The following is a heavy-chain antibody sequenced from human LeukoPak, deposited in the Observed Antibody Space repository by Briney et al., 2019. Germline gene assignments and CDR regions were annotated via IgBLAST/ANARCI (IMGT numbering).Heavy chain of an antibody. V-gene: IGHV3-7*04. CDR3: ARESIYYDSSGYNDY. Sequence: GGSLRLSCAASGFTFSSYWMSWVRQAPGKGLEWVANIKQDGSEKYYVDSVKGRFTIPRDNAKNSLYLQMNSLRAEDTAVYYCARESIYYDSSGYNDYWCQGTLVTVSS. CDR2: IKQDGSEK. D-gene: IGHD3-22*01. CDR1: GFTFSSYW. J-gene: IGHJ4*02.